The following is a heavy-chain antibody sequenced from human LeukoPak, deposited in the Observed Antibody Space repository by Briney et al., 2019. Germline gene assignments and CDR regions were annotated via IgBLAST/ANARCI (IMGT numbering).Heavy chain of an antibody. CDR3: ARDGGVLAAQNRDY. D-gene: IGHD3-3*02. CDR2: INPNSGGT. J-gene: IGHJ4*02. V-gene: IGHV1-2*02. Sequence: ASVKVSCKASGYTFTGYYIHWVRQAPGQGLEWMGWINPNSGGTNYAQKFQGRVTMTRDTSISTAYMELSRLRFDDTAVYYCARDGGVLAAQNRDYWGQGTLVTVSS. CDR1: GYTFTGYY.